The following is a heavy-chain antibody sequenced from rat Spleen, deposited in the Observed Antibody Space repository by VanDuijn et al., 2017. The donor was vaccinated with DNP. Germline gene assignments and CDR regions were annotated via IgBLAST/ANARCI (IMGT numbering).Heavy chain of an antibody. CDR3: ARGNTRVSYYFDY. D-gene: IGHD1-4*01. Sequence: QVQLQQSGAELAKPGSSVKISCKASGYTFTSYYISWIKQTTGQGLEYIGHINTGSGGTNYNEKFKGKATLTVDKSSSTAFMQLSSLTPDDSAVYYCARGNTRVSYYFDYWGQGVMVTVSS. CDR1: GYTFTSYY. CDR2: INTGSGGT. V-gene: IGHV1-43*01. J-gene: IGHJ2*01.